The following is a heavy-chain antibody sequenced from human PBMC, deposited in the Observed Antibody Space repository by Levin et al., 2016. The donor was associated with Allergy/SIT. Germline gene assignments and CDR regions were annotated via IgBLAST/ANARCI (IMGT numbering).Heavy chain of an antibody. Sequence: ASVKVSCKASGYTYINYGINWVRQAPGQGLEWMGWINPNTGGINYAQKFEGRVTMTRDASISTVHMELNRLISDDTAVYYCARDSGGWDAFDFWGQGTMVTVSS. CDR2: INPNTGGI. V-gene: IGHV1-2*02. D-gene: IGHD3-10*01. J-gene: IGHJ3*01. CDR3: ARDSGGWDAFDF. CDR1: GYTYINYG.